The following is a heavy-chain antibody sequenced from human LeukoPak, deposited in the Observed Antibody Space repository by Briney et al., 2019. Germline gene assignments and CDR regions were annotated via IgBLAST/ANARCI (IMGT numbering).Heavy chain of an antibody. V-gene: IGHV3-30*18. CDR3: AKDSSSWYNSVYFDY. CDR1: GFTFSSYG. D-gene: IGHD6-13*01. J-gene: IGHJ4*02. Sequence: GGSLRLSCAASGFTFSSYGMHWVRQAPGKGLEGVADISYDGSNKYYADSVKGRFTISRDNSKNTLYLQMNSLRAEDTAVYYCAKDSSSWYNSVYFDYWGPGNLVTVSS. CDR2: ISYDGSNK.